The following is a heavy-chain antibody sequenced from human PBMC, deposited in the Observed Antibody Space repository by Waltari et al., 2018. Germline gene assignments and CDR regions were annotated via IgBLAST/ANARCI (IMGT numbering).Heavy chain of an antibody. D-gene: IGHD6-19*01. J-gene: IGHJ4*02. CDR3: ARPYASGWYINFDY. V-gene: IGHV3-7*01. CDR2: IKQDGSEN. CDR1: GFTFSSSW. Sequence: EVQLLESGGGLVQPGGALRISCAASGFTFSSSWMGWVRPAPGRGLEWVANIKQDGSENYYVDSVKGRFTFSRDNAKNSLYLQMNSLRAEDTAVYYCARPYASGWYINFDYWGQGTLVTVSS.